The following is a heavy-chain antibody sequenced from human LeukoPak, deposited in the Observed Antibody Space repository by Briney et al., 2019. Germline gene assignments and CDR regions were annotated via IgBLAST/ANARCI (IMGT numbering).Heavy chain of an antibody. J-gene: IGHJ4*02. CDR2: IRYDGSNK. V-gene: IGHV3-30*02. CDR3: AKVVEGYFDWLLYPPDY. Sequence: PGGSLRLSCAASGFTFSSYGMHWVRQAPGKGLEWVAFIRYDGSNKYYADSVKGRFTISRDNSKNTLYLQMNSLRAEDTAVYYCAKVVEGYFDWLLYPPDYWGQGTLVTVSS. CDR1: GFTFSSYG. D-gene: IGHD3-9*01.